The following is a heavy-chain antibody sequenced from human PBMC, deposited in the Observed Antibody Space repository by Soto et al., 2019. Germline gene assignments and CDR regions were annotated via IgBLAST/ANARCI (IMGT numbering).Heavy chain of an antibody. CDR2: ISYSGST. CDR1: GGSISSYY. V-gene: IGHV4-59*01. D-gene: IGHD5-18*01. J-gene: IGHJ4*02. Sequence: QVQLQESGPGLVKPSETLSLTCTVSGGSISSYYWSWIRQPPGKGLEWIGYISYSGSTKYNPSLMSRVTISVDTSKSQFSLKLSSVSAADTAVYYCARGRGDTAMAWYYWGQGTLVTVSS. CDR3: ARGRGDTAMAWYY.